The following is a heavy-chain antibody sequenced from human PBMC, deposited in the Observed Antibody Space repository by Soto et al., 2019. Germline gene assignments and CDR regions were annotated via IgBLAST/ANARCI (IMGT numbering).Heavy chain of an antibody. CDR3: VKNSGWFNT. D-gene: IGHD3-10*01. V-gene: IGHV3-23*01. J-gene: IGHJ5*02. CDR2: IDGSGGIT. CDR1: VFTFGTTD. Sequence: QLLQSGGGLVQPGGTLTLSCAASVFTFGTTDMSWVRQAPGEGLEWVSTIDGSGGITYYADSVKGLFTISRDNSRNTVYLQMNSLRGDDTALYYCVKNSGWFNTWGQGALVTVSS.